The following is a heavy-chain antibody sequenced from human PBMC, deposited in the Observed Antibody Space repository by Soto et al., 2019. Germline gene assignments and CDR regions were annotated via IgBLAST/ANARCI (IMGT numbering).Heavy chain of an antibody. CDR3: ASRQGNDYDMLTGYGYDYYYGMDV. D-gene: IGHD3-9*01. V-gene: IGHV1-8*01. CDR2: MNPNSGNT. Sequence: ASVKVSCKASGYTFTSYDINWVRQATGQGLEWVGWMNPNSGNTGYAQKFQGRVTMTRNTSISTAYMELSRMRSKDTAVYYCASRQGNDYDMLTGYGYDYYYGMDVWGQGTTVTVSS. CDR1: GYTFTSYD. J-gene: IGHJ6*02.